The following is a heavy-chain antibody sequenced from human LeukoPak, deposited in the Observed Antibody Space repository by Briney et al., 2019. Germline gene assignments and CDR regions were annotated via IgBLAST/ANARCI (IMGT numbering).Heavy chain of an antibody. D-gene: IGHD3-22*01. CDR1: GYTFTSYD. J-gene: IGHJ4*02. Sequence: GASVKVSCKASGYTFTSYDINWVRQAPGQGLEWMGWINPNSGGTNYAQKFQGWVTMTRDTSISTAYMELSRLRSDDTAVYYCARPYYYDSSGYYYLGYWGQRTLVTVSS. CDR2: INPNSGGT. CDR3: ARPYYYDSSGYYYLGY. V-gene: IGHV1-2*04.